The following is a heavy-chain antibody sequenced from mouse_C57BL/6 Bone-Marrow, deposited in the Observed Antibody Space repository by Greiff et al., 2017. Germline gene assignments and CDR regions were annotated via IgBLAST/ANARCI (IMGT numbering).Heavy chain of an antibody. CDR1: GYTFTSYW. Sequence: VQLQQPGAELVKPGASVKLSCKASGYTFTSYWMYWVKQRPGQGLEWIGMIHPDSGSTNYNEKFKSKATLTVDKSSSTAYMQLSSLTSEDSAVYCCARSWVHIGVWGTGTTVTVSS. J-gene: IGHJ1*03. CDR3: ARSWVHIGV. V-gene: IGHV1-64*01. CDR2: IHPDSGST.